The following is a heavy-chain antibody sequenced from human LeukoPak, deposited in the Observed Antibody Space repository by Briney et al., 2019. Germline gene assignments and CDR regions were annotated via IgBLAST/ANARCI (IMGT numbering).Heavy chain of an antibody. D-gene: IGHD1-26*01. V-gene: IGHV2-70*01. CDR3: ARTISGSYSNWFDS. Sequence: SGPALVKPTQTLTLTCTFSGFSLNTNGMCVSWIRQPPGKALEWLALIDWDDDKFYRTSLKTRLTISKDTSRSQVVLTLTNMDPVDTATYYCARTISGSYSNWFDSWGRGTLVTVPS. CDR1: GFSLNTNGMC. CDR2: IDWDDDK. J-gene: IGHJ5*01.